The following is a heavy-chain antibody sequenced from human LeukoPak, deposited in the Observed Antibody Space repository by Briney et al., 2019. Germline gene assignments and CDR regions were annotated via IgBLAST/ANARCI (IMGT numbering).Heavy chain of an antibody. D-gene: IGHD2-2*02. J-gene: IGHJ6*03. Sequence: ASVKVSCKASGYTFTGDYMHWVRRAPGQGLEWMGWINSNTGGTNYPQKFQGRITMTRDTSISTAYMELSRLSSDDTAVYYCARGHYTNYYMDVWGKGTTVTVSS. V-gene: IGHV1-2*02. CDR1: GYTFTGDY. CDR3: ARGHYTNYYMDV. CDR2: INSNTGGT.